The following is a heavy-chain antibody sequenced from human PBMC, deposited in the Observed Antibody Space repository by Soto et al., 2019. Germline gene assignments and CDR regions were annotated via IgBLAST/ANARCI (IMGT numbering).Heavy chain of an antibody. D-gene: IGHD3-3*01. CDR2: IIPIFGTA. V-gene: IGHV1-69*01. CDR1: VGTFSSYA. J-gene: IGHJ6*02. Sequence: ARKGAVGTFSSYAISWVRQTPEQWLEWMGGIIPIFGTANYAQKFQGRVTITADESISTAYMELSSLRSEDTAVYYCARLLTYTIFGVVYGMDVWGQGTTVTVSS. CDR3: ARLLTYTIFGVVYGMDV.